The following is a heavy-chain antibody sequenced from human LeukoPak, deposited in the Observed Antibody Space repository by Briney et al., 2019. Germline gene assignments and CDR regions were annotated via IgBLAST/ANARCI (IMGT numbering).Heavy chain of an antibody. V-gene: IGHV4-30-4*08. CDR2: IYYSGST. J-gene: IGHJ4*02. CDR3: ARGGGYPYYFDY. D-gene: IGHD5-12*01. CDR1: GGSISSGDYY. Sequence: PSQTLSLTCTVSGGSISSGDYYWSWIRQPPGKGLEWIGYIYYSGSTYYNPSLKRRVTISVDTSKNQFSLKLSSVTAADTAVYYCARGGGYPYYFDYWGQGTLVTVSS.